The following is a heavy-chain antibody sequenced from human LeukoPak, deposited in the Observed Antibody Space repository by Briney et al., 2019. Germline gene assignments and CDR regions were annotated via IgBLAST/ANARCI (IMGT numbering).Heavy chain of an antibody. J-gene: IGHJ3*02. CDR3: ASLTTADAFDI. CDR1: GGSISSYY. CDR2: IYDSGST. Sequence: ASETLSLTCTVSGGSISSYYWSWIRQPPGKGLEWIGYIYDSGSTNYNPSLKSRVTISVDTSKNQFSLKVSSVTAADTAVYYCASLTTADAFDIWGQGTMVTVSS. V-gene: IGHV4-59*01. D-gene: IGHD3-22*01.